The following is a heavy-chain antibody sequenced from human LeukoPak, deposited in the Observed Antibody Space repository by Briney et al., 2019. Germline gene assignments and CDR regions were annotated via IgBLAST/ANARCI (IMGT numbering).Heavy chain of an antibody. J-gene: IGHJ5*02. Sequence: SETLSLTCTLSGGSISSGSDYWSWIRQPAGKGLEWIGRIYTSGSTNYNPSLQSQVPISVDTSKNQFSLKLSSVTAADTAVYYCARGYCSSTSCYAYHWFDPWGQGTLVTVSS. CDR3: ARGYCSSTSCYAYHWFDP. CDR2: IYTSGST. D-gene: IGHD2-2*01. V-gene: IGHV4-61*02. CDR1: GGSISSGSDY.